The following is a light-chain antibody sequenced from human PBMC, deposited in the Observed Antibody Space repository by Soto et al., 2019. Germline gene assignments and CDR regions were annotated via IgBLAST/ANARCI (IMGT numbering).Light chain of an antibody. J-gene: IGLJ3*02. Sequence: QSALTQPASVSGSPGQSITISCTGTSSDVGGYNDVSWYQQHPGKAPKVMIYDVSSRPSGVSNRFSGSKSGNTASLTISGLQAEDEADYYCCSYTSSTTLVFGGGTKLTVL. V-gene: IGLV2-14*03. CDR1: SSDVGGYND. CDR2: DVS. CDR3: CSYTSSTTLV.